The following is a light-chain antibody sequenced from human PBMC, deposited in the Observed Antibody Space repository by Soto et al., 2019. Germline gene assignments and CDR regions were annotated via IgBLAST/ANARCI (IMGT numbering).Light chain of an antibody. J-gene: IGKJ5*01. CDR1: ESVGNW. V-gene: IGKV1D-12*01. CDR3: QQANSFPIT. Sequence: DIQMTQSPSSLSASVGDRITITCRAHESVGNWLAWYQQKPGKAPKLLIYAATTLQSGVPSRFSGSRSGTVFSLTVSSLQPEDFATYYCQQANSFPITFGQGTRLEIK. CDR2: AAT.